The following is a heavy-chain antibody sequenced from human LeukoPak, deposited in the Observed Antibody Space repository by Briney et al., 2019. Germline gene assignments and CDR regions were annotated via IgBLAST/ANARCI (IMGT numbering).Heavy chain of an antibody. V-gene: IGHV3-23*01. Sequence: GGSLRLFCAASGFTFSSYAMSWVRQAPGKGLEWVSAISGSGGRTYYADSVKGRFTISRDNSKNTLYLQMDSLRAEDTAVYYCAKDVVAGTFDYWGQGTLVTVSS. CDR2: ISGSGGRT. J-gene: IGHJ4*02. CDR3: AKDVVAGTFDY. D-gene: IGHD6-19*01. CDR1: GFTFSSYA.